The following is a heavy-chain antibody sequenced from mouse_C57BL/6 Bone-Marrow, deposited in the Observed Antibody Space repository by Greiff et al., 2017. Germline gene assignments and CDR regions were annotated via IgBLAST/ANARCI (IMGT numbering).Heavy chain of an antibody. V-gene: IGHV5-17*01. Sequence: EVQGVESGGGLVKPGGSLKLSCAASGFTFSDYGMRWVRQAPEKGLEWVAYISSGSSTIYYADTVKGRFTISRDNAKNTLFLQMTSLRSEDTAMYYCARPYYYGSLDYWGQGTTLTVSS. CDR1: GFTFSDYG. D-gene: IGHD1-1*01. CDR2: ISSGSSTI. J-gene: IGHJ2*01. CDR3: ARPYYYGSLDY.